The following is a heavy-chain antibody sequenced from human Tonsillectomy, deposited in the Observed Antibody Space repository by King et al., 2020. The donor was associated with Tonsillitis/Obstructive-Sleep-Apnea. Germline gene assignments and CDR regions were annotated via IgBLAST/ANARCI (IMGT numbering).Heavy chain of an antibody. D-gene: IGHD2-8*02. CDR3: ARVLVREYYFDY. J-gene: IGHJ4*02. CDR1: GFTFSDYY. V-gene: IGHV3-11*01. Sequence: VQLVESGGTLVKPGGSLRLSCAASGFTFSDYYMSWVRQAPGKGLEWVSYISRSGSTIYYADSVKGRFTISRDNAKNSLYLQMNSLRVEDTAVYYCARVLVREYYFDYWGQGTLVTVSS. CDR2: ISRSGSTI.